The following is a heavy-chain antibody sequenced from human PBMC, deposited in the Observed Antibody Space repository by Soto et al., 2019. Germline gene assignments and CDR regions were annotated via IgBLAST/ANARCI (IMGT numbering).Heavy chain of an antibody. V-gene: IGHV4-31*03. D-gene: IGHD6-13*01. Sequence: PSETLSLTCTVSGGSISSGGYYWSWIRQHPGKGLEWIGYIYYSGSTYYNPSLKSRVTISVDTSKNQFSLKLSSVTAADTAVYYCARDRIAAAGNNYYYMDVWGKGTTVTVSS. J-gene: IGHJ6*03. CDR1: GGSISSGGYY. CDR2: IYYSGST. CDR3: ARDRIAAAGNNYYYMDV.